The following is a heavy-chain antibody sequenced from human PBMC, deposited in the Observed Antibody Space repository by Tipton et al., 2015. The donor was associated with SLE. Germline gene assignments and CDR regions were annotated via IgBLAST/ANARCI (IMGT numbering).Heavy chain of an antibody. CDR3: ARSPSGISDPYYFDY. Sequence: QLVQSGAEVKKPGESLKISCKGSGYSFTSYWIDWVRQMPGKGLEWMGIIYPGDSDTRYSPSFQGHVTISVDKSITTAYLHWSSLEASDTAIYYCARSPSGISDPYYFDYWGQGTLVTVSS. D-gene: IGHD3-3*01. CDR1: GYSFTSYW. J-gene: IGHJ4*02. V-gene: IGHV5-51*03. CDR2: IYPGDSDT.